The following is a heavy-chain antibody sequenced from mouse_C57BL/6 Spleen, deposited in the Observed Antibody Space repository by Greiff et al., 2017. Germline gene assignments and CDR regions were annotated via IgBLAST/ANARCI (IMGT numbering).Heavy chain of an antibody. D-gene: IGHD2-4*01. J-gene: IGHJ4*01. CDR2: IWSGGST. V-gene: IGHV2-4*01. CDR3: AKERYDYDVGYAMDY. Sequence: VKLMESGPGLVQPSQSLSITCTVSGFSLTSYGVHWVRQPPGKGLEWLGVIWSGGSTDYNAAFISRLSISKDNSKSQVFFKMNSLQADDTAIYYCAKERYDYDVGYAMDYWGQGTSVTVSS. CDR1: GFSLTSYG.